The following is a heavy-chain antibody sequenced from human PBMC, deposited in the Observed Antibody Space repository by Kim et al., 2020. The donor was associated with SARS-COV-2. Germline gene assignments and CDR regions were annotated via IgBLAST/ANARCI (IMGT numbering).Heavy chain of an antibody. D-gene: IGHD1-26*01. J-gene: IGHJ6*02. V-gene: IGHV1-2*02. CDR2: INPNSGGT. CDR3: ARDRVWWELHSFYYGMDV. CDR1: GYTFTGYY. Sequence: ASVKVSCKASGYTFTGYYMHWVRQAPGQGLEWMGWINPNSGGTNYAQKFQGRVTMTRDTSISTAYMELSRLRSDDTAVYYCARDRVWWELHSFYYGMDVWGQGTTVTVSS.